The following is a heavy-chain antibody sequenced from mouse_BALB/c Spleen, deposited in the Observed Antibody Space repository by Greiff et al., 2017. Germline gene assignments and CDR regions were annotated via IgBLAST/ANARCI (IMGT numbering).Heavy chain of an antibody. J-gene: IGHJ2*01. CDR1: GYTFTSYY. Sequence: QVQLQQSGPELVKPGASVKMSCKASGYTFTSYYIHWVKQRPGQGLEWIGWIYPGDGSTKYNEKFKGKTTLTADKSSSTAYMLLSSLTSEDSAIYFCARGNYYGYFDYWGQGTTLTVSS. D-gene: IGHD1-1*01. CDR2: IYPGDGST. V-gene: IGHV1S56*01. CDR3: ARGNYYGYFDY.